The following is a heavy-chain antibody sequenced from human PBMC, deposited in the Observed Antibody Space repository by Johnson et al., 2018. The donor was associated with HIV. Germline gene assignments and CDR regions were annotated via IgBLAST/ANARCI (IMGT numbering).Heavy chain of an antibody. CDR3: ASPWGRYSISSLDSFDI. V-gene: IGHV3-30*02. CDR1: EFTFSTYG. Sequence: QVQLVESGGGVVQPGRSLRLSCAPSEFTFSTYGMHWVRQAPGKGLEWVAFIRYDGSNKYYAASVIGRFTIPRDNSKNTLYLQMNSLRAEDTAVYYCASPWGRYSISSLDSFDIWGQGTMVTVSS. CDR2: IRYDGSNK. D-gene: IGHD6-6*01. J-gene: IGHJ3*02.